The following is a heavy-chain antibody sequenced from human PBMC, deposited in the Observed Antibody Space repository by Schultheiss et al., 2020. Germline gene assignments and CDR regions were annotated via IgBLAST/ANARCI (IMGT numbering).Heavy chain of an antibody. J-gene: IGHJ6*03. V-gene: IGHV4-59*01. D-gene: IGHD2-2*01. CDR1: GGSISSYY. CDR3: ATGEGVPAAIRSGYYYMDV. CDR2: IYYSGST. Sequence: SETLSLTCTVSGGSISSYYWSWIRQPPGKGLEWIGYIYYSGSTNYNPSLKSRVTISVDTSKNQFSLKLSSVTAADTAVYYCATGEGVPAAIRSGYYYMDVWGKGTTVNGYS.